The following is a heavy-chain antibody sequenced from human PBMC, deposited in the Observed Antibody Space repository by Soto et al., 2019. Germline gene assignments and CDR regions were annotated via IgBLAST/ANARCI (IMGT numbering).Heavy chain of an antibody. CDR3: ARDVIGHDNYDTIGIYFDH. J-gene: IGHJ4*02. D-gene: IGHD3-16*01. CDR2: ISAYNGNT. CDR1: GXTFTSYG. V-gene: IGHV1-18*01. Sequence: GASVKVSCKASGXTFTSYGISWGRQAPGQGLEWMGWISAYNGNTNYAQKLQGRVTMTTDTSTSSAYMELRSLRSEDTAVYYCARDVIGHDNYDTIGIYFDHWGPGTLVTVSS.